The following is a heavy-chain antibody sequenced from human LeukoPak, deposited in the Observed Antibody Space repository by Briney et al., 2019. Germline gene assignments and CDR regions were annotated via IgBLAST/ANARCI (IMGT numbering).Heavy chain of an antibody. D-gene: IGHD6-13*01. CDR2: IYYSGST. CDR3: ARLIAAAGYDAFDI. Sequence: SETLSLTCSVSGGSINSYHWSWIRQPPGKRLEWIGYIYYSGSTNYNPSLKSRVTISIDTSNNQFSLKLSSVTAADTAVYYCARLIAAAGYDAFDIWGQGTMVTVSS. CDR1: GGSINSYH. V-gene: IGHV4-59*12. J-gene: IGHJ3*02.